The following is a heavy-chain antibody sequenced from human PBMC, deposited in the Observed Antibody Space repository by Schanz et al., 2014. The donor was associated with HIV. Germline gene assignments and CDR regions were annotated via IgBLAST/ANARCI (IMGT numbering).Heavy chain of an antibody. CDR2: ISAYKGNT. CDR1: GYTFTSYD. J-gene: IGHJ6*02. D-gene: IGHD2-15*01. Sequence: QVQLVQSGAEVKKPGASVKVSCKASGYTFTSYDINWVRQAPGQGLEWMGWISAYKGNTNYAQKLQGRVTITTDTSTNTAYMELRRLRYDATAVSSCARWGRGCSGGSCYWGYYGMDVWGQGTTVTVSS. V-gene: IGHV1-18*01. CDR3: ARWGRGCSGGSCYWGYYGMDV.